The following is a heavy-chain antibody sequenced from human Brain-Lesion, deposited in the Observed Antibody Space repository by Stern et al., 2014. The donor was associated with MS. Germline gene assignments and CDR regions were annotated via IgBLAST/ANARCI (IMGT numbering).Heavy chain of an antibody. Sequence: EVQLVESGGDLVQPGGSLRLSCTASGFTFSTYWMHWVRQAPGKGLVWGSRINGDGSRTSYADSVKGRFTISRDNAKNTLYVQMNSLRVEGTAVYYCARAHVDTWDWFDPWGQGTLVTVSS. V-gene: IGHV3-74*02. CDR3: ARAHVDTWDWFDP. CDR1: GFTFSTYW. CDR2: INGDGSRT. D-gene: IGHD5-18*01. J-gene: IGHJ5*02.